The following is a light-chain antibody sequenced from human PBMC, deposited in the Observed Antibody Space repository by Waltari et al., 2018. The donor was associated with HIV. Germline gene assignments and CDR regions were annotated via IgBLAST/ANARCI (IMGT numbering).Light chain of an antibody. J-gene: IGLJ1*01. CDR1: SSDVGGYDF. CDR3: CSYTKTISYV. V-gene: IGLV2-14*01. Sequence: QSARTQPASVSGSPGQSITGSCTGTSSDVGGYDFGSRYQQHPGQAPRLIISEVTKRPSGVSNRFSGSKSGNTASLTISGLQADDEADYYCCSYTKTISYVFGTGTKVTVL. CDR2: EVT.